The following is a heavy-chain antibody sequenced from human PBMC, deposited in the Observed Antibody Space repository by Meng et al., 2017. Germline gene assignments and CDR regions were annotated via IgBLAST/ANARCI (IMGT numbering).Heavy chain of an antibody. V-gene: IGHV4-39*07. Sequence: RQPAEWAPGLVTPSGTLSISGTFSGSSTSSSSYYWCWIRQPPGKGLEWIGSIYYSGSTYYNPSLKSRVTISVDTSKNQFSLKLSSVTAADTAVYYCARGHNDYGDYPNWFDPWGQGTLVTVFS. CDR1: GSSTSSSSYY. J-gene: IGHJ5*02. CDR2: IYYSGST. D-gene: IGHD4-17*01. CDR3: ARGHNDYGDYPNWFDP.